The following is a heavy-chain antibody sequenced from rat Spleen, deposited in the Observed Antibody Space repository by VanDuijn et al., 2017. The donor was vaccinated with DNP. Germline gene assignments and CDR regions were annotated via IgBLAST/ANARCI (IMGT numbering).Heavy chain of an antibody. CDR3: ARDNYGTYGAMDV. CDR2: INIGGGNT. D-gene: IGHD1-3*01. Sequence: EVQLVESGGGLVQPGRSLKLSCAVSGFDFSNYGMAWVRQAPSRGLEWVASINIGGGNTYYRDSVKGRFTISRDNAKNTHYLQMDSLRSEDTATYFCARDNYGTYGAMDVWGQGTSVTVSS. V-gene: IGHV5S13*01. J-gene: IGHJ4*01. CDR1: GFDFSNYG.